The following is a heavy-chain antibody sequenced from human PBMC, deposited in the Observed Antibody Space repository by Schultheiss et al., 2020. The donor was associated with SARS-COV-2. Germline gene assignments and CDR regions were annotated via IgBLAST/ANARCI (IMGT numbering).Heavy chain of an antibody. CDR1: GGSISSGGYY. D-gene: IGHD2-2*01. CDR3: ARDSSYCSSTSCYVGWFDP. V-gene: IGHV4-61*08. Sequence: SETLSLTCTVSGGSISSGGYYWSWIRQPPGKGLEWIGEINHSGSTNYNPSLKSRVTISADTSKNQLSLNLSSVTAADTAVYYCARDSSYCSSTSCYVGWFDPWGQGTLVTVSS. CDR2: INHSGST. J-gene: IGHJ5*02.